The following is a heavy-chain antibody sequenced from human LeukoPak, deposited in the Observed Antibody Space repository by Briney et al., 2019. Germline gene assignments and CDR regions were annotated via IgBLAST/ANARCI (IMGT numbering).Heavy chain of an antibody. V-gene: IGHV3-23*01. J-gene: IGHJ5*02. CDR1: GFTFTNYA. CDR3: AKQFVDI. Sequence: GGSLRLSCVASGFTFTNYAMNWVRQAPGKGLEWVSSLSASGDDASYADSVKGRFTISRDNSWNTLHLQMNSLSAEDTAVYYCAKQFVDIWGQGTLVTVSS. CDR2: LSASGDDA. D-gene: IGHD5-24*01.